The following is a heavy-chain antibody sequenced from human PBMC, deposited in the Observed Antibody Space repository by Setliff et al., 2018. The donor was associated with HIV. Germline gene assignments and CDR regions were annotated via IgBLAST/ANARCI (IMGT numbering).Heavy chain of an antibody. CDR1: GGTFSNYA. J-gene: IGHJ6*03. Sequence: SVKVSCKSSGGTFSNYAFSWMRQAPAQGLEWMGGVIPIFDKTTYAQKFQGRVTITAEEAANTVFMELSNLRSDDTAVYYCARDRPHQHYFELYSFYYMELWGKGTTVTVSS. CDR2: VIPIFDKT. V-gene: IGHV1-69*13. CDR3: ARDRPHQHYFELYSFYYMEL. D-gene: IGHD3-10*01.